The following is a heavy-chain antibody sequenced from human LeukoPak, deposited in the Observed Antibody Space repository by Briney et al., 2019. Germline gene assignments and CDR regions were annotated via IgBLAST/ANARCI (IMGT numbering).Heavy chain of an antibody. D-gene: IGHD4-17*01. Sequence: GGSLRLSCTASGFTFSTYAMMWVRQTPGKGLEWVSAISAGGGSAHYADSVKGRFTISRDNSKHTLFLQMNSLGAEDTAVYYCARDPNGDYIGAFDMWGPGTMVTVSS. V-gene: IGHV3-23*01. CDR3: ARDPNGDYIGAFDM. J-gene: IGHJ3*02. CDR1: GFTFSTYA. CDR2: ISAGGGSA.